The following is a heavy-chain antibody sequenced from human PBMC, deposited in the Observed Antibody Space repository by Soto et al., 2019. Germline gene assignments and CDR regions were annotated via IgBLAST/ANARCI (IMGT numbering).Heavy chain of an antibody. V-gene: IGHV1-18*01. CDR1: GYTFTNYG. D-gene: IGHD3-22*01. CDR3: ARGSYDSTGKHPRNARNDY. CDR2: ISAYNGNT. J-gene: IGHJ4*02. Sequence: ASVKLSCKASGYTFTNYGISWVRQAPGQGLEWMGWISAYNGNTNYAQKLQGRVTMTTDTSTSTAYMELRSLRSDDTAVYYCARGSYDSTGKHPRNARNDYWGQGTLVTVSS.